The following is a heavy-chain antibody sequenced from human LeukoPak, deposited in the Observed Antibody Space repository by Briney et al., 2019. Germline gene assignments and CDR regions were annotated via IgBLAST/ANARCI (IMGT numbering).Heavy chain of an antibody. V-gene: IGHV5-51*01. D-gene: IGHD3-3*01. Sequence: AGESLRISCKGSGYSFTSYWIGWVRQMPGKGLEWMGIIYPGDSDTRYSPSFQGQVTISADKSISTAYLQWSSLKASDTAMYYCARRPAYDFWSGYTQGNWFDPWGQGTLVTVSS. CDR2: IYPGDSDT. CDR3: ARRPAYDFWSGYTQGNWFDP. J-gene: IGHJ5*02. CDR1: GYSFTSYW.